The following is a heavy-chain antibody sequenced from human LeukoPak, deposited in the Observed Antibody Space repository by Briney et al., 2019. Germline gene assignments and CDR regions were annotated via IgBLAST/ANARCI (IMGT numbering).Heavy chain of an antibody. Sequence: SETLSLTCNVYSDSIISSYWSWIRQPPGKGLEWIGHIYNIGNTNYNPSLKSRVTISEDTSKNQFSLKLSSVTAADTAVYYCARTVHYSSGWSPTYYFDYWGQGTLVTVSS. J-gene: IGHJ4*02. V-gene: IGHV4-59*01. CDR3: ARTVHYSSGWSPTYYFDY. CDR2: IYNIGNT. CDR1: SDSIISSY. D-gene: IGHD6-19*01.